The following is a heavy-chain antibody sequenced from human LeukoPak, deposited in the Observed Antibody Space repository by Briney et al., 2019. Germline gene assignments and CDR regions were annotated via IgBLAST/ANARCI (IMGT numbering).Heavy chain of an antibody. Sequence: GESLKISCAASGFTFSSYSMNWVRQAPGKGLEWVSSISSSSSYIYYADSVKGRFTISRDNAKNSLYLQMNSLRAEDTAVYYCARDSIAALGDFDYWGQGTLVTVSS. D-gene: IGHD6-6*01. CDR2: ISSSSSYI. J-gene: IGHJ4*02. CDR3: ARDSIAALGDFDY. CDR1: GFTFSSYS. V-gene: IGHV3-21*01.